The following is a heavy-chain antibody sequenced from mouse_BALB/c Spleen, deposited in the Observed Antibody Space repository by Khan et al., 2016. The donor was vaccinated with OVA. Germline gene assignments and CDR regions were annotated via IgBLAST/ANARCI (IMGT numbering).Heavy chain of an antibody. J-gene: IGHJ2*01. CDR1: GFSITSGYA. Sequence: EVQLQESGPGLVKPSQSLSLTCTVTGFSITSGYAWNWIRQFPGNKLEWMGYISYSGGTSYNPSLKSRISITRDKSKNQFFLQLNSVTTEDTATYYCARGNYYGYYFDYWGQGTPLTVSS. CDR3: ARGNYYGYYFDY. D-gene: IGHD1-1*01. CDR2: ISYSGGT. V-gene: IGHV3-2*02.